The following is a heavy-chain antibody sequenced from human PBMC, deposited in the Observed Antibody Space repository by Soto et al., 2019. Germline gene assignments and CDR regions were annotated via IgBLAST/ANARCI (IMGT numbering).Heavy chain of an antibody. J-gene: IGHJ5*02. D-gene: IGHD3-10*01. CDR3: ARDSVLWSDYNELQFDP. V-gene: IGHV3-48*02. CDR1: GFTFSSHA. Sequence: EVQLVESGGGLVQPGGSLRLSCAASGFTFSSHAMNWVRQAPGKGLEWISFISSSSDTIYYTDSVKGRFTISRDNAGSSLFLQMNSLRDEDTAVYYCARDSVLWSDYNELQFDPWAQGTLVTVSS. CDR2: ISSSSDTI.